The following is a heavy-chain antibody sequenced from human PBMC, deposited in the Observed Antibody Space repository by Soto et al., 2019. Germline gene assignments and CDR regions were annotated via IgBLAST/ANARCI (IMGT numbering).Heavy chain of an antibody. D-gene: IGHD1-7*01. CDR3: ARGTTNGNWFDP. Sequence: SETLSLTCVVSGTSISSHNWWSWVRQSPGQGWEWIGEVFHSGSTNYNPSLQSRVTMSIDNSRNQFSLTLNSVTAADTALYFCARGTTNGNWFDPRGQGILVTVSS. V-gene: IGHV4-4*02. CDR1: GTSISSHNW. CDR2: VFHSGST. J-gene: IGHJ5*02.